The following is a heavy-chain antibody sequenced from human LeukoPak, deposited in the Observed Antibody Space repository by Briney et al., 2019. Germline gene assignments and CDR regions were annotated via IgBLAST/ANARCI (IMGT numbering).Heavy chain of an antibody. Sequence: SVKVSCKASGGTFSSYAISWVRQAPGQGLEWMGGIIPIFGTANYAQKFQGRVTITTDESTRTAYMELSSLRSEDTAVYYCARDRLFGSGTYYFGYWGQGTLVTVSS. CDR3: ARDRLFGSGTYYFGY. CDR1: GGTFSSYA. J-gene: IGHJ4*02. V-gene: IGHV1-69*05. D-gene: IGHD3-10*01. CDR2: IIPIFGTA.